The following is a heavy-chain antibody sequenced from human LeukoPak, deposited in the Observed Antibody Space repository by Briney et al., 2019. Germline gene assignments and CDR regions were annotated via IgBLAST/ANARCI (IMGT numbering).Heavy chain of an antibody. CDR1: GITLSNYG. J-gene: IGHJ4*02. V-gene: IGHV3-23*01. D-gene: IGHD3/OR15-3a*01. CDR2: ISDSGGST. Sequence: PGGSLRLSCAVSGITLSNYGMSWVRQAPGKGLEWVAGISDSGGSTKYAVSVKGRFTIARDNRKNTLYLQMNSLRAEDTAVYFCAKRGVVIRVILVGFHKEAYYFESWGQGALVTVSS. CDR3: AKRGVVIRVILVGFHKEAYYFES.